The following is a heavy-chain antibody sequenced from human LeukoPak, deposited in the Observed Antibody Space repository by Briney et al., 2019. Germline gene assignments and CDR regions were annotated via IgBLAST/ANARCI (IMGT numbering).Heavy chain of an antibody. CDR1: GFTFSSYG. V-gene: IGHV3-30*02. CDR2: IRYDGSNK. CDR3: AKDWDSGSYYDNY. J-gene: IGHJ4*02. D-gene: IGHD1-26*01. Sequence: GGSLRLSCAASGFTFSSYGMHWVRQAPGKGLEWVAFIRYDGSNKYYADSVKGRFTISRDNSKNTLYLQMNSLRAEDTAVYYCAKDWDSGSYYDNYWGQGTLVTVSS.